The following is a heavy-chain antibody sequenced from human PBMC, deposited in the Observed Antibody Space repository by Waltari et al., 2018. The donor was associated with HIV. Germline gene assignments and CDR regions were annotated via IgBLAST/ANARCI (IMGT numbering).Heavy chain of an antibody. CDR1: GGSFSGYY. J-gene: IGHJ6*02. CDR2: INHSGST. Sequence: QVQLQQWGAGLLKPSETLSLTCAVYGGSFSGYYWSWLRQPPGKGLEWIGEINHSGSTNYNPSLKSRVTISVDTSKNQFSLKLSSVTAADTAVYYCARSHALPRKRNHYYGSGSYGGLTYYYYYGMDVWGQGTTVTVSS. D-gene: IGHD3-10*01. V-gene: IGHV4-34*01. CDR3: ARSHALPRKRNHYYGSGSYGGLTYYYYYGMDV.